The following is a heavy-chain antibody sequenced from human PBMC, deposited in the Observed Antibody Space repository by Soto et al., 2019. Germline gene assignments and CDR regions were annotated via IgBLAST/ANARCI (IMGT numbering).Heavy chain of an antibody. J-gene: IGHJ6*02. CDR2: ISYDGSNK. V-gene: IGHV3-30*18. D-gene: IGHD3-9*01. CDR3: AKLETLTQYYYYGMDV. Sequence: QVQLVESGGGVVQPGRSLRLSCAASGFTFSSYGMHWVRQAPGKGLEWVAVISYDGSNKYYADSVKGRFTISRDNSKYTLYLQMNSLRAEDTAVYYCAKLETLTQYYYYGMDVWGQGTTVTVSS. CDR1: GFTFSSYG.